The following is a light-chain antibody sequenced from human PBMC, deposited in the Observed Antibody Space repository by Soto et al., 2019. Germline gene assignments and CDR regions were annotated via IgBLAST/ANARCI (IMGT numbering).Light chain of an antibody. Sequence: DIQMTQSPSTLSASVGDRVTITCRASQSISSWLAWYQQEAVKAPKLLIYKASTLERGVPSRFSGSGSWTEFTFTISSLQPADFDTYYCLEYNISSETVGQGTRVDSK. V-gene: IGKV1-5*03. CDR3: LEYNISSET. J-gene: IGKJ1*01. CDR2: KAS. CDR1: QSISSW.